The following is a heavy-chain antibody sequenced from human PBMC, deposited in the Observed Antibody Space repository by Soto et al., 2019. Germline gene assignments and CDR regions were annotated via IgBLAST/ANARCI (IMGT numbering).Heavy chain of an antibody. CDR3: ASLSPRSWSGYQSGGRRVIPEPDY. V-gene: IGHV4-34*01. Sequence: QVQLQQWGAGLLKLSETLSLTCAVYGGSFSGYYWRWIRQPPGQGLDWIGEINNSGSTNYNPSLQRRVTIPVDTSKDQVALKLSSVTAADTAVYYWASLSPRSWSGYQSGGRRVIPEPDYFGQGTLVTVSS. J-gene: IGHJ4*02. CDR2: INNSGST. CDR1: GGSFSGYY. D-gene: IGHD3-3*01.